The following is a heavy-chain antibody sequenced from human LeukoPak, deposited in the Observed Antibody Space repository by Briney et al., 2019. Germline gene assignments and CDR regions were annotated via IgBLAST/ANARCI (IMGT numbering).Heavy chain of an antibody. CDR1: GYTFTSYD. CDR2: MNPNSGNT. Sequence: GASVKVSCKASGYTFTSYDINWVRQATGQGLEWMGWMNPNSGNTGYAQKFQGRVTITRNTSISTAYMELSSLRSEDTAVYYCARGPLTVTAYYYYYMDVWGKGTTVTVSS. CDR3: ARGPLTVTAYYYYYMDV. D-gene: IGHD4-11*01. V-gene: IGHV1-8*03. J-gene: IGHJ6*03.